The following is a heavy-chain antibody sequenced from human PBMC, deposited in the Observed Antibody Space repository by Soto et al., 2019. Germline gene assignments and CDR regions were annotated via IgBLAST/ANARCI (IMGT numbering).Heavy chain of an antibody. CDR3: ARGRVAALLPYYFDL. V-gene: IGHV3-53*01. CDR1: GFSVSNNY. Sequence: VQLVESGGDMIQPGGSLRLSCAASGFSVSNNYLNWVRQAPGKGLAWVSVIYSGGSTYYAGSVKGRFSISRDDSKNTLYLQMNSLRAEDTAVYYCARGRVAALLPYYFDLWGQGTLVTVSS. J-gene: IGHJ5*02. D-gene: IGHD1-26*01. CDR2: IYSGGST.